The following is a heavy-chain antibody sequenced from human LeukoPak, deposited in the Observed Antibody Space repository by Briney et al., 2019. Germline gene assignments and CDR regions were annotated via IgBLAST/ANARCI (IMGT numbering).Heavy chain of an antibody. CDR3: AREKIAAAGPFDY. J-gene: IGHJ4*02. CDR1: GYTFTGYY. V-gene: IGHV1-69*13. CDR2: IIPIFGTA. D-gene: IGHD6-13*01. Sequence: ASVKVSCKASGYTFTGYYMHWVRQAPGQGLEWMGGIIPIFGTANYAQKFQGRVTITADESTSTAYMELSSLRSEDTAVYYCAREKIAAAGPFDYWGQGTLVTVSS.